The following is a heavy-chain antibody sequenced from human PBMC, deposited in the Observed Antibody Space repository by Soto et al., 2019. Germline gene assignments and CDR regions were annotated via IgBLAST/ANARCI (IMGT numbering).Heavy chain of an antibody. CDR3: ARVSDYGDYYFGY. V-gene: IGHV1-69*06. D-gene: IGHD4-17*01. Sequence: WASVKVSCKASGGTFSSYAISWVRQAPGQGLEWMGGIIPIFGTANYAQKFQGRVTITADKSTSTDYMELSSLRSEDTAVYYCARVSDYGDYYFGYWGQGTLVTVSS. CDR2: IIPIFGTA. CDR1: GGTFSSYA. J-gene: IGHJ4*02.